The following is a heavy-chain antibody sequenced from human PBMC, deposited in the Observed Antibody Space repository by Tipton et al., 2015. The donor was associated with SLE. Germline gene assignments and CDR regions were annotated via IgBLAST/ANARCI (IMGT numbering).Heavy chain of an antibody. V-gene: IGHV4-59*12. Sequence: TLSLTCTVSGGSISSYYWSWIRQPPGKGLEWIGYIYYSGSTNYNPPLKSRVTISVDTSKNQFSLKLSSVTAADTAVYYCAREEENDFWSGGDSFDIWGQGTMVTVSS. J-gene: IGHJ3*02. CDR1: GGSISSYY. CDR3: AREEENDFWSGGDSFDI. CDR2: IYYSGST. D-gene: IGHD3-3*01.